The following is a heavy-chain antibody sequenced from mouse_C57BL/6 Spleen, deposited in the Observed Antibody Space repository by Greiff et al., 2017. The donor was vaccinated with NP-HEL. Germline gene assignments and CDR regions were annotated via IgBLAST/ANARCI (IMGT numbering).Heavy chain of an antibody. CDR2: INPGSGGT. CDR1: GYAFTNYL. CDR3: AAAFLYAMDY. J-gene: IGHJ4*01. Sequence: QVQLKESGAELVRPGTSVKVSCKASGYAFTNYLIEWVKQRPGQGLEWIGVINPGSGGTNYNEKFKGKATLTADKSSSTAYMQLSSLTSEDSAVYFCAAAFLYAMDYWGQGTSVTVSS. V-gene: IGHV1-54*01.